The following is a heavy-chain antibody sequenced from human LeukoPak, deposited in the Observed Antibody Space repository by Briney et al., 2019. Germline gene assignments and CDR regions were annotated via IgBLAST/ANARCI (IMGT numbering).Heavy chain of an antibody. J-gene: IGHJ4*02. CDR2: ISSSSSYT. CDR3: ARLGPVNYYDSSGYDLAQYYFDY. V-gene: IGHV3-11*03. CDR1: GFTFSDYY. Sequence: PGGSLRLSCAASGFTFSDYYMSWIRQAPGKGLEWVSYISSSSSYTNYADSVKGRFTISRDNAKNSLYLQMNSLRAEDTAVYYCARLGPVNYYDSSGYDLAQYYFDYWGQGTLVTVSS. D-gene: IGHD3-22*01.